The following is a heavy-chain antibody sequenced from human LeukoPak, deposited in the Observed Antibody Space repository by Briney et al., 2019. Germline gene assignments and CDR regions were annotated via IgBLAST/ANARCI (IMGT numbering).Heavy chain of an antibody. Sequence: ASVKVSRKASGYTFTSYGISWVRQAPGQGLEWMGWISAYNGNTNYAQKLQGRVTMTTDTSTSTAYMELRSLRSDDTAVYYCARDLPRSYYDILTGYWGDAFDIWGQGTMVTVSS. CDR2: ISAYNGNT. CDR1: GYTFTSYG. D-gene: IGHD3-9*01. V-gene: IGHV1-18*01. J-gene: IGHJ3*02. CDR3: ARDLPRSYYDILTGYWGDAFDI.